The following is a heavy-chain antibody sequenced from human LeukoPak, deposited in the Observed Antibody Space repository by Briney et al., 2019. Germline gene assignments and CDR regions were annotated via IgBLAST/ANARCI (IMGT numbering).Heavy chain of an antibody. CDR1: GFTFSIYG. CDR2: TSYDGSNK. D-gene: IGHD3-22*01. Sequence: GGSLRLSCAASGFTFSIYGMHWVRQAPGKGLEWVAVTSYDGSNKYYADSVKGRFTISRDNSKNTLYLQMNSLRAEDTAVYYCAKDTEGYYDSSGYADYWGQGTLVTVSS. J-gene: IGHJ4*02. CDR3: AKDTEGYYDSSGYADY. V-gene: IGHV3-30*18.